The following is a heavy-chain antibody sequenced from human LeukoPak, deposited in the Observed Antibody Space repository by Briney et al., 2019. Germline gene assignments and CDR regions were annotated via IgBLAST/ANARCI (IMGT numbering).Heavy chain of an antibody. CDR3: AKDHCSGGSCYGPPHWFDP. J-gene: IGHJ5*02. CDR1: GFTFSSYG. V-gene: IGHV3-23*01. Sequence: GGSLRLSCAASGFTFSSYGMSWVRQAPGKGLEWVSAISGSGGSTYYADSVKGRFTISRDNSKNTLYLQMNSLRAEDTAVYYCAKDHCSGGSCYGPPHWFDPWGQGTLVTVSS. CDR2: ISGSGGST. D-gene: IGHD2-15*01.